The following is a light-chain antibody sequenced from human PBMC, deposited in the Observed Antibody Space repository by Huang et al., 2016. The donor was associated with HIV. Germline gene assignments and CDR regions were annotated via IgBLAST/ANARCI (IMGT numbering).Light chain of an antibody. J-gene: IGKJ3*01. Sequence: DTVMTQSPATLSVSPGESVTLSCRASQNVGTSSAWYQQKPGQAPRLLSFRASNRGIGVPPRFSGSGSGTEFTLTINSLQSEDVGVYYCQQYDTPPTTFGPGTTVDIK. CDR1: QNVGTS. V-gene: IGKV3-15*01. CDR3: QQYDTPPTT. CDR2: RAS.